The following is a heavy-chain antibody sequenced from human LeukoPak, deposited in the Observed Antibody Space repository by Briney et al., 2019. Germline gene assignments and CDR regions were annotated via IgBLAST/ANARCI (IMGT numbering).Heavy chain of an antibody. CDR2: ISYDGSNK. D-gene: IGHD6-13*01. CDR3: AKDGIAASYYYYYMDV. J-gene: IGHJ6*03. CDR1: GFTFSSYG. V-gene: IGHV3-30*18. Sequence: GGSLRLSCAASGFTFSSYGMHWVRQAPGKGLEWVAVISYDGSNKYYADSVKGRFTISRDNSKNTLYLQMNSLRAEDTAVYYCAKDGIAASYYYYYMDVWGKGTTVTVS.